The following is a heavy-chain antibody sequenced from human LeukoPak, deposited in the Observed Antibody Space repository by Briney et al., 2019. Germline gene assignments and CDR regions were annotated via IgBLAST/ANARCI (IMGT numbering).Heavy chain of an antibody. D-gene: IGHD5-24*01. V-gene: IGHV1-18*01. CDR3: ARDWDGYNSEVGY. CDR1: GYTFTSYG. CDR2: ISAYNGNT. J-gene: IGHJ4*02. Sequence: ASVKVSCKASGYTFTSYGISWVRQAPGQGLEWMGWISAYNGNTNYAQKLHGRVTMTTDTSTSTAYMELRILTSDDTAVYYCARDWDGYNSEVGYWGQGTLVTVSS.